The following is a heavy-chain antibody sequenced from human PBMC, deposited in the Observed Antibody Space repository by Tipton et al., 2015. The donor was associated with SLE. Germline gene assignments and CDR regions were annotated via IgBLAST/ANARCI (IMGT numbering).Heavy chain of an antibody. Sequence: TLSLTCTVSGGSISSGGYYWSWIRQPPGKGLEWSGYIYYSGTTNYNPSLKSRVTISVDTSKNQFSLKLSSVTAADTAVYYCARVGSSGYLDAFDIWVQGTMVTVSS. CDR3: ARVGSSGYLDAFDI. D-gene: IGHD6-13*01. J-gene: IGHJ3*02. CDR1: GGSISSGGYY. CDR2: IYYSGTT. V-gene: IGHV4-61*08.